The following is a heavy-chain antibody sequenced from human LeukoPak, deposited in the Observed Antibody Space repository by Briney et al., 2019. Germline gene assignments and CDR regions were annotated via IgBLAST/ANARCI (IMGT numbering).Heavy chain of an antibody. V-gene: IGHV3-20*04. Sequence: GGSLRLSCAASGFTFDDYGMSWVRQVPGKGLEWVSGIDWNGGSTGHADSVKGRFTISRDNVKNSLYLQMNSLRAEDTAFYYCVRDRDSSGWGGRHGPYDFWGQGTLVTVSS. J-gene: IGHJ4*02. CDR2: IDWNGGST. D-gene: IGHD6-19*01. CDR3: VRDRDSSGWGGRHGPYDF. CDR1: GFTFDDYG.